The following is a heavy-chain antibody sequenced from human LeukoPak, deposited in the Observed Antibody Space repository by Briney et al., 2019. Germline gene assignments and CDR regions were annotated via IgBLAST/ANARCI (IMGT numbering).Heavy chain of an antibody. V-gene: IGHV3-33*06. J-gene: IGHJ4*02. Sequence: PGRSLRLSCAASTFTFSHYGMHWVRQAPGKGLEWVAVIWNDGSNQYYADSVKGRFTVSRDNSQNRLYLQMSSLRPEDTAVYYCAKDAQRGFDYSNSLENWGQGTLVTVSS. CDR1: TFTFSHYG. CDR2: IWNDGSNQ. CDR3: AKDAQRGFDYSNSLEN. D-gene: IGHD4-11*01.